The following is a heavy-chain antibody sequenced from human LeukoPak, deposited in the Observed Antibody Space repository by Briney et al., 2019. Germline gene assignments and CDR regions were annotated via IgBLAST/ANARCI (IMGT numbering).Heavy chain of an antibody. D-gene: IGHD4-23*01. J-gene: IGHJ4*02. CDR3: AKGGATTTVVSD. V-gene: IGHV3-7*01. Sequence: GGSLRLACAASGFTFSVYWMSWVRQAPGKGLEWVANIKQDGSEIYYVDSVRGRFTISRDNARNSLYLQMNSLRAEDTAVYYCAKGGATTTVVSDWGQGTLVTVSS. CDR1: GFTFSVYW. CDR2: IKQDGSEI.